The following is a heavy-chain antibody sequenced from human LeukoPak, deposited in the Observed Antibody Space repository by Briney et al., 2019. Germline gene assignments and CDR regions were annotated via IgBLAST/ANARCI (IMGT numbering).Heavy chain of an antibody. Sequence: GGSLRLSCAASGFTFSSYWMHWVRQAPGKGLVWVSRINSDGSSTNYADSVKGRFTISRDNAKNTLYLQMNSLRVKDTAVYYCTRVGLTSGSYFSFDYWGQGTLVTVSS. J-gene: IGHJ4*02. CDR1: GFTFSSYW. CDR2: INSDGSST. V-gene: IGHV3-74*01. D-gene: IGHD1-26*01. CDR3: TRVGLTSGSYFSFDY.